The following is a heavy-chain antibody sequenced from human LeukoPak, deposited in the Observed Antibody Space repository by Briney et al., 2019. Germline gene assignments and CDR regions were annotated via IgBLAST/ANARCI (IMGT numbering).Heavy chain of an antibody. CDR1: GGTFSSYA. V-gene: IGHV1-69*05. CDR3: ARDGIVVVPAMTNAFDI. D-gene: IGHD2-2*01. Sequence: EASVKVSCKASGGTFSSYAISWVRQAPGQGLEWMGGIIPIFGTANYAQKLQGRVTMTTDTSTSTAYMELRSLRSDDTAVYYCARDGIVVVPAMTNAFDIWGQGTMVTVSS. CDR2: IIPIFGTA. J-gene: IGHJ3*02.